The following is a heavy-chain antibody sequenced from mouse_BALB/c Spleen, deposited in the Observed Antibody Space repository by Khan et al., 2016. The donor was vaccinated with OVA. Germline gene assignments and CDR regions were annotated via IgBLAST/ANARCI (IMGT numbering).Heavy chain of an antibody. J-gene: IGHJ3*01. Sequence: EVQRVESGGDLVKPGGSLKLSCAASGFTFSTYGMSWVRQAPDKRLEWVATVSTGGSYTYYPDSVKGRFTISRDNAKNTLYLQMSGLRSEDTAMFYCTRLAYYYDREGFAYWGQGTLVTVSA. V-gene: IGHV5-6*01. CDR3: TRLAYYYDREGFAY. CDR2: VSTGGSYT. D-gene: IGHD1-1*01. CDR1: GFTFSTYG.